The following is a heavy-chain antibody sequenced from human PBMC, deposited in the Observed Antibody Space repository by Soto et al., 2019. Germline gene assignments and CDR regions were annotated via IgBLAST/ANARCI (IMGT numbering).Heavy chain of an antibody. CDR3: ARDFYDILTGYPGDYFDY. Sequence: QVQLVQSGAEVKKPGASVKVSCKASGYTFTSYGISWVRQAPGQGLEWMGWISAYNGNTNYAQKLQGRVTMTTDTYTSTAYMELRSLRSDDTAVYYCARDFYDILTGYPGDYFDYWGQGTLVTVSS. CDR2: ISAYNGNT. D-gene: IGHD3-9*01. J-gene: IGHJ4*02. V-gene: IGHV1-18*01. CDR1: GYTFTSYG.